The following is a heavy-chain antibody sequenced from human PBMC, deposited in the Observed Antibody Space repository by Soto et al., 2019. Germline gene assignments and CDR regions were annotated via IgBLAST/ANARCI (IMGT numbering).Heavy chain of an antibody. D-gene: IGHD4-17*01. CDR2: IYYSGST. V-gene: IGHV4-59*01. J-gene: IGHJ4*02. Sequence: PSETLSLTCTVSGGSIGSYYWSWIRQPPGKGLEWIGYIYYSGSTNYNPSLKSRVTISVDTSKNQFSLKLSSVTAADTAVYYCARGRTTTVTTLAYFDYWGQGTLVTVSS. CDR1: GGSIGSYY. CDR3: ARGRTTTVTTLAYFDY.